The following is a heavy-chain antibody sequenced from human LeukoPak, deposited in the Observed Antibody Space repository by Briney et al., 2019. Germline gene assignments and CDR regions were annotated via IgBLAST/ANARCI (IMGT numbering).Heavy chain of an antibody. Sequence: RLSXAXSGFAFXXXXXHWXXXXPXXGXEWXAAIWYDGRNKYYAESVKGRFSISRDNSKNTLYLQTDSLRAEDTAVYYCARGNYXXXTGYDYWGXXTXXXVSS. V-gene: IGHV3-33*01. CDR2: IWYDGRNK. D-gene: IGHD3-9*01. CDR3: ARGNYXXXTGYDY. CDR1: GFAFXXXX. J-gene: IGHJ4*01.